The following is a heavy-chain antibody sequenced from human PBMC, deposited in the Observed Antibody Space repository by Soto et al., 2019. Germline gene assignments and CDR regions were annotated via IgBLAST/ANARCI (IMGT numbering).Heavy chain of an antibody. CDR2: INPANGNT. CDR1: GFTFSDTL. V-gene: IGHV1-3*01. CDR3: ARAIVSVGPRANDAFDV. Sequence: QVQLVQSGAELKKPGASVNISCQASGFTFSDTLINWVRQGPGQRLEWMGWINPANGNTRYSESFQGRVTISSLSSASTAYVALSDLTSEDTAVYCCARAIVSVGPRANDAFDVWGQGTMITVSS. J-gene: IGHJ3*01. D-gene: IGHD1-26*01.